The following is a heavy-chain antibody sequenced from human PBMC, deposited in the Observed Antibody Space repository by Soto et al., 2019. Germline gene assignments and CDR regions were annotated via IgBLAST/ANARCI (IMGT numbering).Heavy chain of an antibody. CDR1: GGTFSSYA. V-gene: IGHV1-69*13. Sequence: SVKVSRKASGGTFSSYAISWVRQAPGQGLEWMGGIIPIFGTANYAQKFQGRVTITADESTSTAYMELSSLRSEDTAVYYCARVDYYDSSGYYYYGMDVWGQGTTVTVSS. CDR2: IIPIFGTA. J-gene: IGHJ6*02. CDR3: ARVDYYDSSGYYYYGMDV. D-gene: IGHD3-22*01.